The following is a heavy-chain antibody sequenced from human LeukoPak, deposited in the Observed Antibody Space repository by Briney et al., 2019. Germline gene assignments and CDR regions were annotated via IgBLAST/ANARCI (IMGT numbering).Heavy chain of an antibody. D-gene: IGHD1-1*01. CDR3: ARDHTTGTAFDY. CDR1: GYTFTSYY. J-gene: IGHJ4*02. V-gene: IGHV1-46*01. Sequence: GSVKVSCKASGYTFTSYYMHWVRQAPGQGLEWMGIINPSGGSTSYAQKFQGRVTMTRDMSTSTVYMELSSLRSDDTAVYYCARDHTTGTAFDYWGQGTLVTVSS. CDR2: INPSGGST.